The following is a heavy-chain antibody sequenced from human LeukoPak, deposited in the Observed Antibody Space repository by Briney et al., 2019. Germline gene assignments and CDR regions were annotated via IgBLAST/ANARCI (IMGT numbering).Heavy chain of an antibody. V-gene: IGHV4-38-2*01. CDR2: IHHTRST. J-gene: IGHJ5*02. CDR1: GYSITSGYY. Sequence: PSETPSLTCAVSGYSITSGYYWGWIRQTPGKGLEWIGSIHHTRSTYSNPSLKSRVTILVDTSKNQFSLRLKSVTAADTAMYYCARVLTTWWFDPWGQGTLVTVSS. CDR3: ARVLTTWWFDP. D-gene: IGHD4/OR15-4a*01.